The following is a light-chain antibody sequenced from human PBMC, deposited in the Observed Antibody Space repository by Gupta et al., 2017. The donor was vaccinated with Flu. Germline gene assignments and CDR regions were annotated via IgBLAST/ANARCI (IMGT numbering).Light chain of an antibody. CDR3: SPHAGNNDVI. CDR1: SSGVSGYDY. V-gene: IGLV2-8*01. J-gene: IGLJ2*01. CDR2: GVT. Sequence: SVTISCTGTSSGVSGYDYVSWYRQQPGTAPVLMFDGVTRRPSGVPDLFAGSKAGKTAFTTVSGLQADDDAHYCCSPHAGNNDVIFGGGTKLTVL.